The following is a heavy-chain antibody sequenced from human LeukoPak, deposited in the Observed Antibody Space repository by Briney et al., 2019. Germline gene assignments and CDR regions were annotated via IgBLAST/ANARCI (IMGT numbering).Heavy chain of an antibody. J-gene: IGHJ4*02. V-gene: IGHV3-30*18. D-gene: IGHD3-10*01. CDR1: GFTFNNYG. CDR3: AKGSSSYGHPISPLVDY. CDR2: ISYDGSEK. Sequence: PGGSLRLSCAASGFTFNNYGMHWVRQAPAKGLEWVAVISYDGSEKFYTDSVKGRFSISRDNSRKLLYLQMNSLRTEDTAVYYCAKGSSSYGHPISPLVDYWGQGALVSVSS.